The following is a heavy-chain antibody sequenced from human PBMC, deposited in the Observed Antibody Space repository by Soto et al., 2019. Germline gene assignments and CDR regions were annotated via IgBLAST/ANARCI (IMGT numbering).Heavy chain of an antibody. J-gene: IGHJ6*02. D-gene: IGHD6-19*01. CDR2: IGSSGSS. V-gene: IGHV3-23*01. Sequence: GWPLRTSCAASGFTFDTYALNWVRQAPVKGLEWVSAIGSSGSSYYADSVKGGFTISRENSRTTLYLQMSSMRAEDTALYYCVKDGSSGWPYYYGMDVWGQGTTVNVSS. CDR3: VKDGSSGWPYYYGMDV. CDR1: GFTFDTYA.